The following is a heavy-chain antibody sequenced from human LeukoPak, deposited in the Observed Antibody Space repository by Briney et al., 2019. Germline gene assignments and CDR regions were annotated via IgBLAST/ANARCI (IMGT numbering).Heavy chain of an antibody. D-gene: IGHD3-22*01. V-gene: IGHV1-69*01. CDR3: ARISGDYYDSSGPFDY. CDR2: IIPIFGTA. Sequence: GSSVKVSCKASGGTFSSYAISWVRQAPGQGLEWMGGIIPIFGTANYAQKFQGRVTITADESTSTAYMEPSSLRSEDTAVYYCARISGDYYDSSGPFDYWGQGTLVTVSS. CDR1: GGTFSSYA. J-gene: IGHJ4*02.